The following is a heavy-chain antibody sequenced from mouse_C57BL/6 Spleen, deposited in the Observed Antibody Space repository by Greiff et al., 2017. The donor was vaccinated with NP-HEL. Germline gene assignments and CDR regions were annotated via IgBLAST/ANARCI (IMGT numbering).Heavy chain of an antibody. Sequence: EVQLVESGPGLVKPSQSLSLTCSVPGYSITSGYYWNWIRQFPGNKLEWMGYISYDGSNNYNPSLKNRISITRDTSKNQFFLKLNSVTTEDTATYYCARGGTGYYAMDYWGQGTSVTVSS. J-gene: IGHJ4*01. CDR2: ISYDGSN. CDR1: GYSITSGYY. D-gene: IGHD4-1*01. CDR3: ARGGTGYYAMDY. V-gene: IGHV3-6*01.